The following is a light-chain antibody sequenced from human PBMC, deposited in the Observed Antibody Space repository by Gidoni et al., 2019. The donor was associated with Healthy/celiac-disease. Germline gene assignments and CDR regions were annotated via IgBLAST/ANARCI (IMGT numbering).Light chain of an antibody. V-gene: IGKV1-5*03. CDR3: QQYNSYSPMCT. Sequence: DIQMTKSPSTLSASVGDRVTITCRASQSISSWLAWYQQKPGKAPQLLIYTASSLESGVPSRFSGSGSGTEFTLTISSLQPDDFATYYCQQYNSYSPMCTFGQGTKLEIK. J-gene: IGKJ2*02. CDR1: QSISSW. CDR2: TAS.